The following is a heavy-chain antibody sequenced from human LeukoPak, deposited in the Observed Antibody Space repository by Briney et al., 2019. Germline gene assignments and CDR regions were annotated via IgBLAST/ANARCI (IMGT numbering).Heavy chain of an antibody. V-gene: IGHV3-30*02. CDR2: IRYDGSNQ. CDR1: GFTFSSYW. Sequence: PGGSLRLSCAASGFTFSSYWMSWVRQAPGKGLEWVAFIRYDGSNQYYADSVKGRFTISRDNSKNTLYLQMNSLRAEDTAVYYCATDSGVGMATTFSILDIWGQGTMVTVSS. D-gene: IGHD5-24*01. J-gene: IGHJ3*02. CDR3: ATDSGVGMATTFSILDI.